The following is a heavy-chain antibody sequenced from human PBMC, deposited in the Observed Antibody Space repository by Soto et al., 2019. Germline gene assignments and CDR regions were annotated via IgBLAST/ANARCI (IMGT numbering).Heavy chain of an antibody. V-gene: IGHV3-23*01. CDR2: ISGSGGST. J-gene: IGHJ6*03. CDR1: GFTFSSYA. D-gene: IGHD3-10*01. Sequence: PGGSLRLSCAASGFTFSSYAMSWVRQAPGKGLEWVSAISGSGGSTYYADSVKGRFTISRDNSKNTLYLQMNSLRAEDTAVYYCAKGPSPYGSGSSQNNYMDVWGKGTTVTVSS. CDR3: AKGPSPYGSGSSQNNYMDV.